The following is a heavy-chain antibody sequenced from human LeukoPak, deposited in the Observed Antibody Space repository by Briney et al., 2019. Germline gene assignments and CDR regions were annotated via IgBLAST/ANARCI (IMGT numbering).Heavy chain of an antibody. D-gene: IGHD3-10*01. J-gene: IGHJ4*02. V-gene: IGHV3-48*01. Sequence: GGSLRLSCAPYGLTFSIYSMNWVRQAPGKGLEWVSYISSGSSTIYYTDSVKGRFTISRHNDKHSLYLQMNSLRAEDQDVSYCARHSMVRGGLDYWGQGTLVTVSS. CDR2: ISSGSSTI. CDR1: GLTFSIYS. CDR3: ARHSMVRGGLDY.